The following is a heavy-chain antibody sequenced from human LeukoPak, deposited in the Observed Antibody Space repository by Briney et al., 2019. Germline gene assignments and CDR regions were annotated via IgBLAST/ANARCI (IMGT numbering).Heavy chain of an antibody. J-gene: IGHJ3*02. D-gene: IGHD5-18*01. CDR1: EFTFSTYA. CDR3: ARARSSYGYGDAFDI. CDR2: ISYDGSSK. V-gene: IGHV3-30*04. Sequence: GGSLRLSCAASEFTFSTYAMHWVRQAPGKGLEWVAVISYDGSSKYYADSVKGRFTISRDNSKNTLYLQMNSLRAEDTAVYYCARARSSYGYGDAFDIWGQGTMVTVSS.